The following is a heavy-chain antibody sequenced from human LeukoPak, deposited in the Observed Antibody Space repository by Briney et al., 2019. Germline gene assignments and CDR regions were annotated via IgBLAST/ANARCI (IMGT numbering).Heavy chain of an antibody. CDR2: ISYSGPHM. CDR3: ASNDYRDEGIDS. V-gene: IGHV3-21*01. CDR1: GNYW. D-gene: IGHD4-17*01. J-gene: IGHJ4*02. Sequence: PGGSLRLSCAASGNYWMHWVRQAPGKGLLWVSSISYSGPHMFYADSVRGRFTISRDNAENSLFLQMNSLRAEDTAVYFCASNDYRDEGIDSWGQGTLVTVSS.